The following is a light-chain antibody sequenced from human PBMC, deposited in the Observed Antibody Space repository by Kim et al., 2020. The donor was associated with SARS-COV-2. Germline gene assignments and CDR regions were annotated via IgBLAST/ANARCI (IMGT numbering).Light chain of an antibody. Sequence: SASVGDRVTITCRASQNIDNWLARYQQKPGRAPNLLIYLASTLENGVPSRFSGSGYGTEFTLTITSLQPDDFATYYCQHYSRFPYTFGQGTKLEI. CDR1: QNIDNW. J-gene: IGKJ2*01. CDR3: QHYSRFPYT. V-gene: IGKV1-5*03. CDR2: LAS.